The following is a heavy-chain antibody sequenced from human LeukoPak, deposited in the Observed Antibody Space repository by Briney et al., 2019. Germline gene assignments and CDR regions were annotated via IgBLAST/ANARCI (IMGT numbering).Heavy chain of an antibody. D-gene: IGHD3-22*01. J-gene: IGHJ3*02. V-gene: IGHV3-73*01. CDR1: GFTFSGSD. CDR2: ISSKTNNYAT. Sequence: GGSLKLSCAASGFTFSGSDIHWVRQASGKGLEWVGHISSKTNNYATADAASAKSRFTFSRDDSKNTAHIQMNSLKTEDTAVYYCTRHNYDRSGYGAFDIWGQGTMVTASS. CDR3: TRHNYDRSGYGAFDI.